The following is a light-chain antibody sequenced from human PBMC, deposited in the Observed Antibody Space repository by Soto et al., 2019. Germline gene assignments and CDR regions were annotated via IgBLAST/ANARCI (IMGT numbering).Light chain of an antibody. Sequence: DIQMTQSPSSLSASVGDKVTMTCRASQSISSYLNWYHQKPGNAPKVVVQTSSTLPSGVPSRFRGSRSGTEFTLTISSLQPEDFGTFFCQQSYTTPYTFGQGPKLEI. CDR3: QQSYTTPYT. CDR2: TSS. J-gene: IGKJ2*01. CDR1: QSISSY. V-gene: IGKV1-39*01.